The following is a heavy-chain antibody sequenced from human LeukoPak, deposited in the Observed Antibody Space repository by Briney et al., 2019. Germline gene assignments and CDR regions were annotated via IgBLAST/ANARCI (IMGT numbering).Heavy chain of an antibody. D-gene: IGHD5-18*01. CDR2: ISAYNGNT. V-gene: IGHV1-18*01. CDR3: ARFPKAMVYYYYGMDV. J-gene: IGHJ6*02. CDR1: GYTFTSYG. Sequence: ASVKVSCTASGYTFTSYGISWVRQAPGQGLEWMGWISAYNGNTNYAQKLQGRVTMTTDTSTSTAYMELRSLRSDDTAVYYCARFPKAMVYYYYGMDVWGQGTTVTVSS.